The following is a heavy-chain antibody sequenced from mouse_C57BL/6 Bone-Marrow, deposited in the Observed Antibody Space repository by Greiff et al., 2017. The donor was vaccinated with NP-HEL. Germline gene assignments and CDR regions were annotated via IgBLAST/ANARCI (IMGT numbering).Heavy chain of an antibody. CDR2: INPYNGGT. J-gene: IGHJ2*01. V-gene: IGHV1-19*01. CDR1: GYTFTDYY. CDR3: AREGDGNYLYYFDY. D-gene: IGHD2-1*01. Sequence: EVQLQQSGPVLVKPGASVKMSCKASGYTFTDYYMNWVKQSHGKSLEWLGVINPYNGGTSYNQKFKGKATLTVDKSSSTAYMELNSLTAEDSAVYYCAREGDGNYLYYFDYWGQGTTLTVSS.